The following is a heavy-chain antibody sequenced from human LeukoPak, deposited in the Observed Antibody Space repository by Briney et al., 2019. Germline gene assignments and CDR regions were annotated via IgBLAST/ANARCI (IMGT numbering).Heavy chain of an antibody. D-gene: IGHD6-13*01. CDR2: IYYTGIT. J-gene: IGHJ4*02. V-gene: IGHV4-31*03. CDR3: ASTYTSSRYFDY. CDR1: GGSITRGGYY. Sequence: PSETLSLTCTVSGGSITRGGYYWSWIRQHRGKGLEWIGYIYYTGITYYNPSLQSRVNISVDTSYNQFSLKLSSVTAADTAVYYCASTYTSSRYFDYWGQGTLVTVSS.